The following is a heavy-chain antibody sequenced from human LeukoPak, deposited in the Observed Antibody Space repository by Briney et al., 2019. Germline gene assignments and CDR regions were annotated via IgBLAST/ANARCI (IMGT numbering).Heavy chain of an antibody. J-gene: IGHJ4*02. D-gene: IGHD1-26*01. CDR2: ISSSSSSI. V-gene: IGHV3-48*04. CDR1: GFTFSSYS. CDR3: ARDRGGSYSAIDY. Sequence: GGSLRLSYAASGFTFSSYSMNWVRQAPGKGLEWVSFISSSSSSIYYADSVKGRFTISRDNAKNSLYLQMNSLRAEDTAVYYCARDRGGSYSAIDYWGQGTLVTVTS.